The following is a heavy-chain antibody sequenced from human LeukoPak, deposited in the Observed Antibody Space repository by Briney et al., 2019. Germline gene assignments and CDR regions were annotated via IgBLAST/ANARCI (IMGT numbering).Heavy chain of an antibody. CDR3: ARVNHYALDS. V-gene: IGHV4-31*03. Sequence: SETLSLTCTVSGGSMSSGGYFWSWIRQHPGKGLEWIGYIYYSGSTYYNPSLKSRLTILVDTSKKRFSLRLRAVTAADTAVYFCARVNHYALDSWGQGTLVTVSS. D-gene: IGHD4-17*01. J-gene: IGHJ4*02. CDR2: IYYSGST. CDR1: GGSMSSGGYF.